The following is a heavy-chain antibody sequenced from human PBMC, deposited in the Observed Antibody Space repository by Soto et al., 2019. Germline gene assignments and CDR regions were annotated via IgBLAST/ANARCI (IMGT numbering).Heavy chain of an antibody. CDR2: IYSSGST. V-gene: IGHV4-59*01. D-gene: IGHD2-2*01. CDR3: ARLYCSSSICYGVYYYYMDL. J-gene: IGHJ6*03. Sequence: QVQLQESGPGLVKPSETLSLTCTVSGGSISSYYWSWIRQPPGKGLERIGYIYSSGSTNYHPSLRRRVTQTVDTDKTPFSRTRGHVTTAHPAVYFCARLYCSSSICYGVYYYYMDLWCKRSTVTVSS. CDR1: GGSISSYY.